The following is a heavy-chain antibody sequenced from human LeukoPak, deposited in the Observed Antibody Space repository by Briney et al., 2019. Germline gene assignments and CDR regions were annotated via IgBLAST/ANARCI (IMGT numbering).Heavy chain of an antibody. V-gene: IGHV3-21*01. CDR1: GFSFSSHS. CDR2: ISSSSSYI. D-gene: IGHD6-13*01. CDR3: ASPVAVDP. J-gene: IGHJ5*02. Sequence: PGGSLRLSCAASGFSFSSHSMNWVRQAPGKGLEWVSSISSSSSYIYYADSVKGRFTISRDNAKNSLYLQMNSLRAEDTAVYYCASPVAVDPWGQGTLVTVSS.